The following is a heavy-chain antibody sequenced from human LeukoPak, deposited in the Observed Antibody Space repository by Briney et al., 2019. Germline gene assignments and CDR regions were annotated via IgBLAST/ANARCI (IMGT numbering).Heavy chain of an antibody. D-gene: IGHD6-13*01. V-gene: IGHV4-38-2*01. CDR2: IYHSGST. Sequence: PSETLSLTCAVSGYSISSGYYWGWIRQPPGKGLEWIGSIYHSGSTYYNPSLKSRDTISVDTSKNQFSLKLSSVTAADTAVYYCAKPASGYSSSWLGFDPWGQGTLVTVSS. CDR3: AKPASGYSSSWLGFDP. CDR1: GYSISSGYY. J-gene: IGHJ5*02.